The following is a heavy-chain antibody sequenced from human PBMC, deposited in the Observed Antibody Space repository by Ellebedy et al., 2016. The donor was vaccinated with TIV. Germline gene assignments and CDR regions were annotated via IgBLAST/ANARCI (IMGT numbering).Heavy chain of an antibody. CDR1: GFTFSSYS. CDR3: VRAIGTSSSY. D-gene: IGHD6-6*01. CDR2: ISSSSSTI. V-gene: IGHV3-48*04. Sequence: GESLKISCAASGFTFSSYSMNWVRQAPGKGLEWVSYISSSSSTIYYADSVKGRFTISRDNAKNSLYLQMNSLRAEDTAVYYCVRAIGTSSSYWGQGTLVTVSS. J-gene: IGHJ4*02.